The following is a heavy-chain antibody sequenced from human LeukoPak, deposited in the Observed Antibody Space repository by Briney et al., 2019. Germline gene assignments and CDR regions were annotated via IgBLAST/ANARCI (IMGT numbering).Heavy chain of an antibody. D-gene: IGHD5-18*01. CDR2: ISSSGSTI. V-gene: IGHV3-48*03. CDR1: GFTFSSYE. Sequence: LPGGSLRLSCAASGFTFSSYEMNWLRQAPGKGLEWVSDISSSGSTIYYADSVEGRFTTSRDNAKNSLYLQMNSLRAEDTAVYYCARYGYGGGFDYWGQGTLVTVSS. J-gene: IGHJ4*02. CDR3: ARYGYGGGFDY.